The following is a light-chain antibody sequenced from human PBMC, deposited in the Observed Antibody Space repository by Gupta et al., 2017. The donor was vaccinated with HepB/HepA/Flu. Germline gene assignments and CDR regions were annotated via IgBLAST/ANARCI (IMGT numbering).Light chain of an antibody. Sequence: EIVLTQSPATLSLSPGERATLSCRASQSVSSYLAWYQKKPCQAPRLLNYDASTRATGIPASCSGRGARTVFILTISILDPEYFAVYYCQYRSNCLLTFGEGTKVEIK. CDR3: QYRSNCLLT. CDR2: DAS. J-gene: IGKJ4*01. CDR1: QSVSSY. V-gene: IGKV3-11*01.